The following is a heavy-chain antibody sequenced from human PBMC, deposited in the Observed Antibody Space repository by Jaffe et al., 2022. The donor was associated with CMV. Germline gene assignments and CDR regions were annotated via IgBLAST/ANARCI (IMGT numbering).Heavy chain of an antibody. Sequence: EVQLLESGGGLVQPGGSLRLSCAASGFTFSSYAMSWVRQAPGKGLEWVSAISGSGGSTYYADSVKGRFTISRDNSKNTLYLQMNSLRAEDTAVYYCAKVEDHDYDTAYYFDYWGQGTLVTVSS. J-gene: IGHJ4*02. CDR2: ISGSGGST. CDR3: AKVEDHDYDTAYYFDY. CDR1: GFTFSSYA. V-gene: IGHV3-23*01. D-gene: IGHD4-17*01.